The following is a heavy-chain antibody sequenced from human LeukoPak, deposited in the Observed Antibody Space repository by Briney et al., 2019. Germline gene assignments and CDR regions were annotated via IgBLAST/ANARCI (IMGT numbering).Heavy chain of an antibody. CDR2: IYPGDSDT. CDR3: ARQRVGVAAAATYYYYYMDV. Sequence: GGSLKISCKGSGSIFTGYWIGWVRQMPGKGLEWMGSIYPGDSDTRYSPSFQGQVTISADKSISTVYLQWSSLRASDTAMYYCARQRVGVAAAATYYYYYMDVWGKGTTVTVSS. J-gene: IGHJ6*03. CDR1: GSIFTGYW. D-gene: IGHD6-13*01. V-gene: IGHV5-51*01.